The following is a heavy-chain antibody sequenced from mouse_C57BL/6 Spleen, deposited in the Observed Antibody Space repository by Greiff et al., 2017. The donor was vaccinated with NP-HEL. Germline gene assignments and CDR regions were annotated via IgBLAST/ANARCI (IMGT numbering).Heavy chain of an antibody. CDR2: ISYDGSN. CDR1: GYSITSGYY. J-gene: IGHJ2*01. V-gene: IGHV3-6*01. Sequence: VQLQESGPGLVKPSQSLSLTCSVTGYSITSGYYWNWIRQFPGNKLEWMGYISYDGSNNYNPSLKNRISITRDTSKNQFFLKLNSVTTEDTATYYCARADALDYWGQGTTLTVSS. CDR3: ARADALDY. D-gene: IGHD2-3*01.